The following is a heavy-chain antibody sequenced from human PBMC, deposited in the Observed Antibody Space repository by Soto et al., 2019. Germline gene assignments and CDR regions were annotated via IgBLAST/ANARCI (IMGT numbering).Heavy chain of an antibody. CDR2: IRSKAYGGTT. CDR3: TRGDYYDSSGYYNY. V-gene: IGHV3-49*03. J-gene: IGHJ4*02. Sequence: GGSLRLSCTASGFTFGDYAMSWFRQAPGKGLEWVGFIRSKAYGGTTEYAASVKGRFTISRDDSKSIAYLQMNSLKTEDTAVYYCTRGDYYDSSGYYNYWGQGTLVTVSS. D-gene: IGHD3-22*01. CDR1: GFTFGDYA.